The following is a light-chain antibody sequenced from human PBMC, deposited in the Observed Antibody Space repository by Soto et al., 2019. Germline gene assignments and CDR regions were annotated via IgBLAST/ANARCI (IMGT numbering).Light chain of an antibody. J-gene: IGKJ5*01. CDR3: QQRSNWQIT. V-gene: IGKV3D-20*02. CDR1: QSVSSSY. CDR2: DAS. Sequence: EIVMTQSPATLSLSPGERATLSCRASQSVSSSYLAWYQQKPGQAPRRLIYDASNRVTGIPARFRGSGSGTDFTLTISSLEPDDFAVYYCQQRSNWQITFGQGTRLEIK.